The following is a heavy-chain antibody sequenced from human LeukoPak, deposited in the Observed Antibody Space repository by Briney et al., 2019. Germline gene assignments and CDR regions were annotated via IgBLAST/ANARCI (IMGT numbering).Heavy chain of an antibody. CDR2: IIPIFGTA. V-gene: IGHV1-69*05. CDR1: GGTFSSYA. D-gene: IGHD6-19*01. CDR3: ARERDSSGWYLGYFDY. Sequence: SVKVSCKASGGTFSSYAISWVRQAPGQGLEWMGGIIPIFGTANYAQKFQGRVTITTDESTSTAYMELSSLRSEDTAVYYCARERDSSGWYLGYFDYWGQGTLVTVSS. J-gene: IGHJ4*02.